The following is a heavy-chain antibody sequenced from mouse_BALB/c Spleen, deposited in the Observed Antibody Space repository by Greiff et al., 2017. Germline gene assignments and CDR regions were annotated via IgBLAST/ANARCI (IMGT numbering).Heavy chain of an antibody. D-gene: IGHD2-2*01. V-gene: IGHV1S137*01. Sequence: VQLQQSGAELVRPGVSVKISCKGSGYTFTDYAMHWVKQSHAKSLEWIGVISTYYGDASYNQKFKGKATMTVDKSSSTAYMELARLTSEDSAIYYCARDGYDSAWFAYWGQGTLVTVSA. J-gene: IGHJ3*01. CDR2: ISTYYGDA. CDR3: ARDGYDSAWFAY. CDR1: GYTFTDYA.